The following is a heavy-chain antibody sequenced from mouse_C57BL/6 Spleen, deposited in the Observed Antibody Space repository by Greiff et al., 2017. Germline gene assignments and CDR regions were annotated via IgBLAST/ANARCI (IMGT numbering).Heavy chain of an antibody. D-gene: IGHD4-1*01. CDR3: ARGEELGRAWFAY. V-gene: IGHV1-61*01. CDR2: IYHSDSET. CDR1: GYTFTSYW. J-gene: IGHJ3*01. Sequence: QVQLQQPGAELVRPGSSVKLSCKASGYTFTSYWMDWVKQRPGQGLEWIGNIYHSDSETHYNQKFKDKATLPVDKSSSSAYMQLSSLTSEDSAVYYCARGEELGRAWFAYWGQGTLVTGSA.